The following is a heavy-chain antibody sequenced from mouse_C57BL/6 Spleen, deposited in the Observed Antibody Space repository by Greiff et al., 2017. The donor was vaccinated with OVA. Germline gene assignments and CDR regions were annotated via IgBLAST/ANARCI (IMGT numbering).Heavy chain of an antibody. D-gene: IGHD1-1*01. Sequence: VQLQQPGAELVKPGASVKLSCKASGYTFTSYWMQWVKQRPGQGLEWIGEIDPSDSYTNYNQKFKGKATLTVDTSYSTAYMQLSSLTSEDSAVYYCAREGITTVVATDTGYWGQGTTLTVSS. CDR1: GYTFTSYW. CDR2: IDPSDSYT. J-gene: IGHJ2*01. CDR3: AREGITTVVATDTGY. V-gene: IGHV1-50*01.